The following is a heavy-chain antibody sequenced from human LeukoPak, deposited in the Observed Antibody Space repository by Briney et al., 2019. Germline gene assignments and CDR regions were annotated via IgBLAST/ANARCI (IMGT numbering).Heavy chain of an antibody. J-gene: IGHJ5*02. Sequence: GASVKVSCKASGYTFTGYYMHWVRQAPGQGLEWMGWINPNSGGTNYAQKFQGRVTMTRDTSISTAYMELSRLRSDDTAVYYCARVSGWLGGWFDPWGQGTLVTVSS. D-gene: IGHD3-10*01. V-gene: IGHV1-2*02. CDR2: INPNSGGT. CDR1: GYTFTGYY. CDR3: ARVSGWLGGWFDP.